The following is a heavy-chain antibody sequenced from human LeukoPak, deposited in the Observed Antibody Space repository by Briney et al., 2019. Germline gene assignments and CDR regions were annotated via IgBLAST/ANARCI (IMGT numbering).Heavy chain of an antibody. V-gene: IGHV4-38-2*02. CDR2: IYHTEYT. CDR1: GFFISSGYY. J-gene: IGHJ4*02. CDR3: ARVGNYDYWSGYWRYYFDN. D-gene: IGHD3-3*01. Sequence: SETLSLTCSVSGFFISSGYYWGWIRQRPGKGLEWIASIYHTEYTYYSPSLKSRVTISVDTSKNNFSLRLSSVTVADTAVYFCARVGNYDYWSGYWRYYFDNWGQGTLVTVSS.